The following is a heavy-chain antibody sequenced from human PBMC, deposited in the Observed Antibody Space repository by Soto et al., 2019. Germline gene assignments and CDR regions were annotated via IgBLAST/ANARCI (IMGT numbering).Heavy chain of an antibody. CDR2: IYYSGST. J-gene: IGHJ5*02. V-gene: IGHV4-59*01. D-gene: IGHD5-18*01. Sequence: SETLSLTCTVSGGSISSYYWSWIRQPPGKGLEWIGYIYYSGSTNYNPSLKSRVTISVDTSKNQFSLKLSSVTAADTAVYYCARSGYSYGPNCFDPWGQGTLVTVSS. CDR1: GGSISSYY. CDR3: ARSGYSYGPNCFDP.